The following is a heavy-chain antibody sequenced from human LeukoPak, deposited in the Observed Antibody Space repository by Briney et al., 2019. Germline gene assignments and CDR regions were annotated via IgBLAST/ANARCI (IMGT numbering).Heavy chain of an antibody. CDR3: ARPATPGVFYYYMDV. CDR1: GGSISSSSYY. Sequence: PSETLSLTCTVSGGSISSSSYYWGWIRQPPGKGLEWIGSIYYSGSTYYNPSLKSRVTISVDTSKNQFSLKLSSVTDADTAVYYCARPATPGVFYYYMDVWGKGTTVTVSS. CDR2: IYYSGST. V-gene: IGHV4-39*01. J-gene: IGHJ6*03. D-gene: IGHD6-13*01.